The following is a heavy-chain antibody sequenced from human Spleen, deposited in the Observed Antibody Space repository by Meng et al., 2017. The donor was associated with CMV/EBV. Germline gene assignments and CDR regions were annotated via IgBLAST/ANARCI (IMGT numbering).Heavy chain of an antibody. CDR3: TKAFSASWYREYYDY. Sequence: GESLKISCIASGFRFSTYHMHWVRQAPGKGLEWMAFMSIDGSTKFYVDSVKGRFAVSRDNSKNTLYLQLNSLRAEDTAVYYCTKAFSASWYREYYDYWGQGTLVTVSS. CDR2: MSIDGSTK. D-gene: IGHD2/OR15-2a*01. V-gene: IGHV3-30*02. CDR1: GFRFSTYH. J-gene: IGHJ4*02.